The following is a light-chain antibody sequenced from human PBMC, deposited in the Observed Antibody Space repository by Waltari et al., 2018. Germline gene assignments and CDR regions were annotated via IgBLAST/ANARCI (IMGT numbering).Light chain of an antibody. CDR1: HSPLHSNGYNH. CDR3: MQALQTLFT. V-gene: IGKV2-28*01. Sequence: DIVMTQSQTTLPVTNTEKKKKKRKHRHSPLHSNGYNHLDWYLQKPGQSPQLLIYLGSNRASGVPDRFSGSGSGTDFTLKISRVEAEDVGVYYCMQALQTLFTFGPGTKVDIK. J-gene: IGKJ3*01. CDR2: LGS.